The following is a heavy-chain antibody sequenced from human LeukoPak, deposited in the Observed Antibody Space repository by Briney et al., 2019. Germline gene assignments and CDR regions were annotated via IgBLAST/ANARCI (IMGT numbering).Heavy chain of an antibody. Sequence: ASVKVSCKTSGYTFTGYYMHWVRQAPGQGLEWMGWINPNSGGTNYAQKFQGRVTMTRDTSISTAYMELSRLRSDDTAVYYCARAPYCSGGSCYLRFDPWGQGTLVTVSS. CDR3: ARAPYCSGGSCYLRFDP. D-gene: IGHD2-15*01. J-gene: IGHJ5*02. CDR2: INPNSGGT. V-gene: IGHV1-2*02. CDR1: GYTFTGYY.